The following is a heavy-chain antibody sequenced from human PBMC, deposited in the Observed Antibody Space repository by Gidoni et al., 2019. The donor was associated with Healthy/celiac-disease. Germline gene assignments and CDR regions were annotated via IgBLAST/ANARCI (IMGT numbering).Heavy chain of an antibody. CDR3: ARDLGGGTIVVVPAASDY. CDR1: GFTFSSYS. V-gene: IGHV3-21*01. J-gene: IGHJ4*02. D-gene: IGHD2-2*01. CDR2: ISSSSSYI. Sequence: EVQLVASGGGLVKPGGSLRLSCAASGFTFSSYSRNWVRQAPGKGLEWVSSISSSSSYIYYADSVKGRFTISRDNAKNSLYLQMNSLRAEDTAVYYCARDLGGGTIVVVPAASDYWGQGTLVTVSS.